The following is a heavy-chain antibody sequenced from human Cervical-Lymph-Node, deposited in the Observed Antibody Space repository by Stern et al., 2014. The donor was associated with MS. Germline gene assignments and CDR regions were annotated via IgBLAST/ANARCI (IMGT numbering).Heavy chain of an antibody. CDR3: ATDLGVK. D-gene: IGHD3-10*01. CDR2: FDPEDGET. CDR1: GHPLSELA. Sequence: QVQLVQSGAEVKKPGASVTVSCNVSGHPLSELAIHWLRQLPTSGLEWLGQFDPEDGETVYAQRLQGRLTMTEDTNTGTAYMTLTALTSDDTAVYYCATDLGVKWGPGTLVAVSS. J-gene: IGHJ4*02. V-gene: IGHV1-24*01.